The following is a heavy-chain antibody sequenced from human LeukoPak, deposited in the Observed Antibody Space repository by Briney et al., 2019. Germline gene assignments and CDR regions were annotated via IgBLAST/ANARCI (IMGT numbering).Heavy chain of an antibody. CDR1: GGSISSGGYY. CDR2: IYYSGST. D-gene: IGHD1-14*01. CDR3: ARVRIYRGYYFDY. Sequence: SETLSLTCTVSGGSISSGGYYWRWIRQHPGKGLEWIGYIYYSGSTYYNPSLKSRVTISVDTSKNQFSLKLSSVTAADTAVYYCARVRIYRGYYFDYWGQGTLVTVSS. J-gene: IGHJ4*02. V-gene: IGHV4-31*03.